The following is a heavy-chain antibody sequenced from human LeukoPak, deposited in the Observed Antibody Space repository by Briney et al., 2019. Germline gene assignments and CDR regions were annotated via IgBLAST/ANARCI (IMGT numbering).Heavy chain of an antibody. CDR3: ARNGGYGKFDY. CDR2: IDHSGST. D-gene: IGHD1-26*01. Sequence: PSETLSLTCAVSGYSIRGVYYWGWIRRPPGKGLEWIGTIDHSGSTYYNPSLRSRVTMSVDTSKNQFSLKLSSVTAADTAFYYCARNGGYGKFDYWGQGTLVTVSS. CDR1: GYSIRGVYY. J-gene: IGHJ4*02. V-gene: IGHV4-38-2*01.